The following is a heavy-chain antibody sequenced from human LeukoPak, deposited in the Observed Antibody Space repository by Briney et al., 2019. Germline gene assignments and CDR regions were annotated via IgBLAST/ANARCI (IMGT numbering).Heavy chain of an antibody. J-gene: IGHJ4*02. CDR2: INPSGGST. D-gene: IGHD3-22*01. V-gene: IGHV1-46*01. Sequence: ASVKVSCKASGYTFTSYGISWVRQAPGQGLEWMGIINPSGGSTSYAQKFQGRVTMTRDTSTSTVYMELSSLRSEDTAVYYCARTSPVNYYDSSGYPYYFDYWGQGTLVTVSS. CDR3: ARTSPVNYYDSSGYPYYFDY. CDR1: GYTFTSYG.